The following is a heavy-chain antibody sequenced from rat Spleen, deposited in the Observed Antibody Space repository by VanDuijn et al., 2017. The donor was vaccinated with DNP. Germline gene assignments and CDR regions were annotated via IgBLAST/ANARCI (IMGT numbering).Heavy chain of an antibody. CDR2: ITSSGGST. CDR1: GFTFNNYW. Sequence: EVQLVESGGDLVQPGRSLKLSCVASGFTFNNYWMTWIRQVPGKGLEWVASITSSGGSTYYGDSVKGRFTISRDNAKSTLYLQMNSLRSEDTATYYCTRHYGGYLYYFDYWGQGVMVTVSS. V-gene: IGHV5-31*01. J-gene: IGHJ2*01. D-gene: IGHD1-11*01. CDR3: TRHYGGYLYYFDY.